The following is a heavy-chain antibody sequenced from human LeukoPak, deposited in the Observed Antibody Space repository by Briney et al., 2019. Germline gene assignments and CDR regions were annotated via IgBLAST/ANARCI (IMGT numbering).Heavy chain of an antibody. Sequence: QPGGSLRLSCAASGFTFSSYGMHWVRQAPGKGLEWVAFIRYDGSNKYYADSVKGRFTISRDNSKNTLYLQMNSLRVEDTAVYYCARSLWPEDYWGQGTLVTVSS. D-gene: IGHD3-16*01. CDR1: GFTFSSYG. V-gene: IGHV3-30*02. CDR2: IRYDGSNK. CDR3: ARSLWPEDY. J-gene: IGHJ4*02.